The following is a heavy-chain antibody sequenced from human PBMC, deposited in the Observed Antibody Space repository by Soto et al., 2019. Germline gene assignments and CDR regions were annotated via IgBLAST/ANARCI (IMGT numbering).Heavy chain of an antibody. CDR3: ARLRRAVAGHRPSYYYYGMDV. CDR2: IYYSGST. Sequence: QLQLQESGPGLVKPSETLSLTCTVSGGSISSSSYYWGWIRQPPGKGLEWIGSIYYSGSTYYNPSLKSRVTISVDTSKNQFSLKLSSVTAADTAVYYCARLRRAVAGHRPSYYYYGMDVWGQGTTVTVSS. D-gene: IGHD6-19*01. V-gene: IGHV4-39*01. J-gene: IGHJ6*02. CDR1: GGSISSSSYY.